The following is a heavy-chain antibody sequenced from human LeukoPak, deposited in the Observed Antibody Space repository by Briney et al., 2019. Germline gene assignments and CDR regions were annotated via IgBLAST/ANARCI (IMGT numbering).Heavy chain of an antibody. CDR3: ATHMAGYNVRHYGMDV. V-gene: IGHV4-59*01. CDR2: IYYSGST. CDR1: GGSISIYY. D-gene: IGHD5-24*01. Sequence: SETLSLTCTVSGGSISIYYWSWIRQPPGKGLEWIGYIYYSGSTNYNPSLKSRVTISVDTSKNQFSLKLRSVTAADTAVYYCATHMAGYNVRHYGMDVWGQGTTVTVSS. J-gene: IGHJ6*02.